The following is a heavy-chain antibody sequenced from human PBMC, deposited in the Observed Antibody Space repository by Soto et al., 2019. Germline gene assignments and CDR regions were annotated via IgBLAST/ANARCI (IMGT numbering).Heavy chain of an antibody. Sequence: EVQLVESGGGLVQPGRSLRLSCAASGFTFDDYAMHWVRQAPGKGLEWVSGISWNSGSIGYADSVKGRFTISRDNAKNSLYLQMNSLRAEDTALYYCAKGDDYGDYPTQCDYWGQGTLVTVSS. CDR3: AKGDDYGDYPTQCDY. CDR1: GFTFDDYA. CDR2: ISWNSGSI. V-gene: IGHV3-9*01. J-gene: IGHJ4*02. D-gene: IGHD4-17*01.